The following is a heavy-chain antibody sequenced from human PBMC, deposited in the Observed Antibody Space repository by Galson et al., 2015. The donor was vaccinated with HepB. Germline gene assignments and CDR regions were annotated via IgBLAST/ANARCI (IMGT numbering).Heavy chain of an antibody. J-gene: IGHJ4*02. V-gene: IGHV3-73*01. D-gene: IGHD5-12*01. Sequence: SLRLSCAASGLTFSGPAIHWVRQASGKGPEWVGRIRSKGNDYATSYVESLKGRFTISRDDSRNMAYLHMKSLKTEDTAVYYCTRMGDFSGYSSKWGQGTLVTVSS. CDR1: GLTFSGPA. CDR3: TRMGDFSGYSSK. CDR2: IRSKGNDYAT.